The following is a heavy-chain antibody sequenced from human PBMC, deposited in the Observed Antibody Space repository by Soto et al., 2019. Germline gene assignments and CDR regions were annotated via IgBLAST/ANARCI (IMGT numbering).Heavy chain of an antibody. CDR3: AREAEDLTSNFDY. J-gene: IGHJ4*02. Sequence: GGSLRLSXAASGFTFTRYSMNWVRQAPGKGLEWVSSISSTTNYIYYGDSMKGRFTISRDNAKNSLYLEMNSLRAEDTAVYYCAREAEDLTSNFDYWGQGTLVTVSS. CDR2: ISSTTNYI. V-gene: IGHV3-21*06. CDR1: GFTFTRYS.